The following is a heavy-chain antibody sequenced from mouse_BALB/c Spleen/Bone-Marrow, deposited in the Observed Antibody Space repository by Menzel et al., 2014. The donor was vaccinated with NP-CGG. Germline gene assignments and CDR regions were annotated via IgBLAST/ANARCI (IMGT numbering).Heavy chain of an antibody. Sequence: EVQLQQSGAELVKPGAPVKLSCTASGFNIKDTYMNWVKQRPEQGLEWIGRIDHANGNTKYDPKFQDKATITADTSSITAYLQLSSLTSDDSSVYYCARYYYGSSVFAYWGQGTLVTVSA. CDR2: IDHANGNT. D-gene: IGHD1-1*01. V-gene: IGHV14-3*02. CDR3: ARYYYGSSVFAY. J-gene: IGHJ3*01. CDR1: GFNIKDTY.